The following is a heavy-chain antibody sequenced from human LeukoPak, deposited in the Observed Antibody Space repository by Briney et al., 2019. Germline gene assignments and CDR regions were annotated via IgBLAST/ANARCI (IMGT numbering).Heavy chain of an antibody. D-gene: IGHD1-26*01. J-gene: IGHJ4*02. Sequence: SVKVSCKASGGTFSSYAISWVRQAPGQGLEWMGGIIPIFGTANYAQKFQGRVTITTDKSTSTVYMELSSLRSEDTAVYYCARVRGAHSPGGSFDYWGQGTLVTVSS. CDR2: IIPIFGTA. CDR1: GGTFSSYA. V-gene: IGHV1-69*05. CDR3: ARVRGAHSPGGSFDY.